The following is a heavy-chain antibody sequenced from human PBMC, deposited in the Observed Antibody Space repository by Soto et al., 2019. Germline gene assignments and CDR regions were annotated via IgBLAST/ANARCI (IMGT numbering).Heavy chain of an antibody. D-gene: IGHD6-19*01. Sequence: EVQLLESGGGLVQPGGSLRLSRAASGFTFSSYAMNWVRQAPGKGLEWVSVISGSGGSTYYADSVKGRFTISRDNSKNTLYLQMTSLRAEEAAVYYWARRSSGWYFDYWGQGAVVTVSS. J-gene: IGHJ4*02. CDR3: ARRSSGWYFDY. CDR1: GFTFSSYA. CDR2: ISGSGGST. V-gene: IGHV3-23*01.